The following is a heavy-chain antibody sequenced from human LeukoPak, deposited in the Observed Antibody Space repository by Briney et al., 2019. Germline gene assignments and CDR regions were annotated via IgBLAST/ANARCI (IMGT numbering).Heavy chain of an antibody. CDR3: ARASVPIFGVSWGY. CDR1: GYTFTSYY. J-gene: IGHJ4*02. CDR2: INPNGGST. V-gene: IGHV1-46*01. Sequence: GASVKVSCXASGYTFTSYYMHWVRLAPGQGLEWMGIINPNGGSTSYAQKFQGRVTMTRDTSTSTVYMELSSLRSEDTAVYYCARASVPIFGVSWGYWGQGTLVTVSS. D-gene: IGHD3-3*01.